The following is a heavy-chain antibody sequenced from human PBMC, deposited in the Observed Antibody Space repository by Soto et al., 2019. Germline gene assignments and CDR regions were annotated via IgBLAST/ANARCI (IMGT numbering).Heavy chain of an antibody. CDR3: ARERDRPPLGYFQH. Sequence: SETLSLTCAVYGGSFSGYYWSWIRQPPGKGLEWIGEINHSGSTNYNPSLKSRVTISVDTSKNQFSLKLSSVTAADTAVYYCARERDRPPLGYFQHWGQGTLVTVPQ. CDR1: GGSFSGYY. V-gene: IGHV4-34*01. J-gene: IGHJ1*01. CDR2: INHSGST. D-gene: IGHD6-6*01.